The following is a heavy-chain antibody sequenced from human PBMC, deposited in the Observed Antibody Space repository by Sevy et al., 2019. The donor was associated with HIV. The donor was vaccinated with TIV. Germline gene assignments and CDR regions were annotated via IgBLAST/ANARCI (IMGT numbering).Heavy chain of an antibody. Sequence: GGSLRLSCTTSEFTLGDYAMSWVRQAPGKGLEWVGFMRSKAFAGTTEYAASVKGRFTISTDDSKASAHLQMNSLRTEDTGVYYCIRSRLLGYTAMVPDYWGQGTLVTVSS. CDR2: MRSKAFAGTT. CDR3: IRSRLLGYTAMVPDY. CDR1: EFTLGDYA. V-gene: IGHV3-49*04. J-gene: IGHJ4*02. D-gene: IGHD5-18*01.